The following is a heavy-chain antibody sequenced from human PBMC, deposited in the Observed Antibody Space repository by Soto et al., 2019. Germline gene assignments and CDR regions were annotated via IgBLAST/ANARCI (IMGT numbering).Heavy chain of an antibody. CDR3: ARPLRRDDYNWAYFDL. V-gene: IGHV3-30-3*01. D-gene: IGHD4-4*01. J-gene: IGHJ2*01. CDR1: GFTFSSYA. Sequence: QVQLVESGGGVVQPGRSLRLSCAASGFTFSSYAMHWGRQAPGKGLEWGAVISYDGSNKYYADSVKGRFTLSRDNSKNSLYLQMNSLRTADTAVYYCARPLRRDDYNWAYFDLWGRGTLVT. CDR2: ISYDGSNK.